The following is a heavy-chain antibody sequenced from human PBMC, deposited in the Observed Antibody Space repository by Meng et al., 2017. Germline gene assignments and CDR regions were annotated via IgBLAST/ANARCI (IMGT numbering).Heavy chain of an antibody. J-gene: IGHJ4*02. D-gene: IGHD3-10*01. CDR1: VFSLSTSGVG. CDR3: AQCLWIGDLPKFDD. V-gene: IGHV2-5*02. CDR2: IYWDVDK. Sequence: SGPTLVNPTQTLTLSCTVSVFSLSTSGVGVGWIRQPPGKALEWLALIYWDVDKRYSPSLKSRLTITKDTSKNQVVLTLTNIDPVDTDTYYLAQCLWIGDLPKFDDWGRGTLVTVSS.